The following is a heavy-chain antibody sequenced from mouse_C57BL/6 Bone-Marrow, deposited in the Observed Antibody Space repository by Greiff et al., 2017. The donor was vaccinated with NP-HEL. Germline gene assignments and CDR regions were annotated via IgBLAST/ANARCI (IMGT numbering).Heavy chain of an antibody. D-gene: IGHD1-1*01. CDR1: GFTFSSYA. Sequence: EVMLVESGGGLVKPGGSLKLSCAASGFTFSSYAMSWVRQTPEKRLEWVATISDGGSYTYYPDNVKGRFTISRDNAKNNLYLQMSHLKSEDTAMYYCARDYGSREAYWGQGTLVTVSA. V-gene: IGHV5-4*01. CDR2: ISDGGSYT. CDR3: ARDYGSREAY. J-gene: IGHJ3*01.